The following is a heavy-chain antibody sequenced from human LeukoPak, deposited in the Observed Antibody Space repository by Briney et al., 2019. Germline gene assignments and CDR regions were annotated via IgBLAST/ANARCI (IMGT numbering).Heavy chain of an antibody. J-gene: IGHJ5*02. Sequence: PGRSLRLSCAASGFTFSTYGMHWVRQAPGKGLEYVSGISSNGGSTYYASSVKGRFTISRDNSKNTLYLQMGSLRAEDMAVYYCARKYSGSYSFDLWGQGTLVTVSS. V-gene: IGHV3-64*01. D-gene: IGHD1-26*01. CDR1: GFTFSTYG. CDR3: ARKYSGSYSFDL. CDR2: ISSNGGST.